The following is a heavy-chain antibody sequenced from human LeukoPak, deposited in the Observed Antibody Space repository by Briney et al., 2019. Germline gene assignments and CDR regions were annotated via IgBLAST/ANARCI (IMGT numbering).Heavy chain of an antibody. J-gene: IGHJ4*02. V-gene: IGHV4-61*02. Sequence: ASQTLSLTCTVSGGSISSGSYYWSWIRQPAGKGLEWIGRIYTSGSTNYNPSLKSRVTISVDTSKNQFSLKLSSVTAADTAVYYCARDFGGYDFDYWGQGTLVTVSS. CDR1: GGSISSGSYY. CDR3: ARDFGGYDFDY. D-gene: IGHD3-10*01. CDR2: IYTSGST.